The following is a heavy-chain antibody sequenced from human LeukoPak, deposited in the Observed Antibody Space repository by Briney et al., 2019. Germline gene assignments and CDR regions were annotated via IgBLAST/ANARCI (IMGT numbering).Heavy chain of an antibody. D-gene: IGHD3-16*02. CDR3: AKVKYDYVWGSYRSDAFDI. V-gene: IGHV4-39*07. J-gene: IGHJ3*02. CDR2: IYYSGST. Sequence: SETLSLTCTVSGGSISSSSYYWGWIRQHPGKGLEWIGSIYYSGSTYYNSSLKSRVTISVDTSKNQFSLKLSSVTAADTAVYYCAKVKYDYVWGSYRSDAFDIWGQGTMVTVSS. CDR1: GGSISSSSYY.